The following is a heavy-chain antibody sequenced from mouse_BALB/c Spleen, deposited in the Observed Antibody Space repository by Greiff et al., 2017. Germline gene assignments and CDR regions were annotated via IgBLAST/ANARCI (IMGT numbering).Heavy chain of an antibody. CDR1: GYTFTDYY. V-gene: IGHV1-77*01. CDR2: IYPGSGNT. D-gene: IGHD1-2*01. J-gene: IGHJ3*01. CDR3: ARERRPWFAY. Sequence: QVQLQQSGAELARPGASVKLSCKASGYTFTDYYINWVKQRTGQGLEWIGEIYPGSGNTYYNEKFKGKATLTADKSSSTAYMQLSSLTSEDSAVYFCARERRPWFAYWGQGTLVTVSA.